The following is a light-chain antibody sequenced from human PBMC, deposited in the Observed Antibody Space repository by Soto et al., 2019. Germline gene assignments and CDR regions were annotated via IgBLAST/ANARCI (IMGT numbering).Light chain of an antibody. CDR2: DAS. V-gene: IGKV1-9*01. J-gene: IGKJ3*01. CDR3: QQLNSYPVT. CDR1: QDIGSY. Sequence: IQLTQSPSSLSASVGDRVTITCRASQDIGSYLAWYQQKPGKAPDLLIYDASTLYSGVPSRFSGSRSGTDFTLTISSLQPEDFATYYCQQLNSYPVTFGPGNKVDIK.